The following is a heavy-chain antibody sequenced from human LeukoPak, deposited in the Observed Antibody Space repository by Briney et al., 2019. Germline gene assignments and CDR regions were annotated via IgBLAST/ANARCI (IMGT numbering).Heavy chain of an antibody. CDR3: ARGWGDYGDYFFGY. CDR2: ISAYNGNT. Sequence: GASVKVSCKASGYTFTSYGISWVRQAPGQGLEWMGWISAYNGNTNYAQKLQGRVTMTTDTSTSTAYMELMSLRSDDTAVYYCARGWGDYGDYFFGYWGQGTLVTVSS. V-gene: IGHV1-18*01. D-gene: IGHD4-17*01. J-gene: IGHJ4*02. CDR1: GYTFTSYG.